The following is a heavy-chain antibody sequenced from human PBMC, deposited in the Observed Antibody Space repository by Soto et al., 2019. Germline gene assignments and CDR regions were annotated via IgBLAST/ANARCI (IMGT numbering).Heavy chain of an antibody. CDR2: ISSSSSTI. V-gene: IGHV3-48*02. D-gene: IGHD3-22*01. J-gene: IGHJ4*02. CDR1: GFTFSSYS. CDR3: AGVYYYDSSGYPYFDY. Sequence: PGGSLRLSCAASGFTFSSYSMNWVRQAPGKGLEWVSYISSSSSTIYYADSVKGRFTISRDNAKNSLYLQMNSLRDEDTAVYYCAGVYYYDSSGYPYFDYWGQGTLVTVSS.